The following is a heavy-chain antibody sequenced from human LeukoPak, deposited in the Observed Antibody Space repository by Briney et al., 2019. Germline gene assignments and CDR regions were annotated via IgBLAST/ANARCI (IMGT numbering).Heavy chain of an antibody. CDR1: GFHFSSYP. Sequence: GGSLTLPCAASGFHFSSYPMSGVRHAPGKGLEWGSCMSCRDSSTYYADPVKRRFTISRDNYKNTLYLQVNSLRDEDTGIYCSAKDRRVGCSTTTCFLFDCWGQGTLVT. D-gene: IGHD2-2*01. CDR3: AKDRRVGCSTTTCFLFDC. J-gene: IGHJ4*02. V-gene: IGHV3-23*01. CDR2: MSCRDSST.